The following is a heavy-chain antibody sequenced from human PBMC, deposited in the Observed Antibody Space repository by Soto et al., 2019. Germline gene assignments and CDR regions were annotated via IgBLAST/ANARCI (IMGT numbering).Heavy chain of an antibody. CDR2: LYSSGRA. CDR3: ARHFVVNTALDYYYFDL. CDR1: GVSISPYY. V-gene: IGHV4-4*07. Sequence: QVQLQESGPGLVKTSETLSLTCTVSGVSISPYYWTWIRQPAGKGLEWIGHLYSSGRAPYNPSLKKPVTMSVFRDQSSLTLKSVTAADPAVYYCARHFVVNTALDYYYFDLWGRGALVTVSS. J-gene: IGHJ2*01. D-gene: IGHD5-18*01.